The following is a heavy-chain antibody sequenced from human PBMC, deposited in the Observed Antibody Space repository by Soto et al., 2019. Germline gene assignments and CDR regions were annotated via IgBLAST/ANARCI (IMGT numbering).Heavy chain of an antibody. V-gene: IGHV1-46*01. CDR1: GYTFTSFY. CDR3: ARGLTSGDY. Sequence: QVQLVQSGAEVKNPGASVKLSCKASGYTFTSFYIHWVGLAPGQGLEWMAIINPNGGSTNYAPNLQGRVTLTRDTSTNTVYIELSSLGSEDTAVYYCARGLTSGDYWGQGTLVTVSS. J-gene: IGHJ4*02. CDR2: INPNGGST. D-gene: IGHD7-27*01.